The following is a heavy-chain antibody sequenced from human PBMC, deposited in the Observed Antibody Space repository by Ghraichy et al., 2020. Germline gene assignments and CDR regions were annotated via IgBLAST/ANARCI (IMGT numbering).Heavy chain of an antibody. J-gene: IGHJ5*02. Sequence: GGSLRLSCAASGFTFSTYWMTWVRQAPGKGLEWVADMTQDGSERYYVDSVKGRFTISRDNDKKSLYLQMNSLRAEDTAVYYCARDEGWFDLWGQGTLVTVSS. CDR3: ARDEGWFDL. CDR1: GFTFSTYW. V-gene: IGHV3-7*03. CDR2: MTQDGSER.